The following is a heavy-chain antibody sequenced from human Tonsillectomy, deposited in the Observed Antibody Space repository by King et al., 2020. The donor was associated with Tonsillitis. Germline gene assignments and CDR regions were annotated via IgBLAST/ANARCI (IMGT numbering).Heavy chain of an antibody. CDR3: ARPYCSGERCYQRNDAFDL. CDR1: GFTFSTYA. V-gene: IGHV3-21*01. Sequence: VQLVESGGGLVKPGGSLRLSCAASGFTFSTYAMTWVRQAPGKGLEWFSSINSVGSHIYYENSVRGRFTISRDNAKKPLYLEMNSLGAEDAALYSCARPYCSGERCYQRNDAFDLWGLGTMVTVSS. D-gene: IGHD2-15*01. CDR2: INSVGSHI. J-gene: IGHJ3*01.